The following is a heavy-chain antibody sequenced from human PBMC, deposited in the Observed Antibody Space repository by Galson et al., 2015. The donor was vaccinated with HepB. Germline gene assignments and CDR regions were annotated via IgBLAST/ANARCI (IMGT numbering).Heavy chain of an antibody. CDR1: GFTFSSYW. CDR2: MKQDGSEK. Sequence: LRLSCAASGFTFSSYWMSWVRQAPGKGLEWVANMKQDGSEKYYVDSVKGRFTISRDNAKNSLYLQMNSLRAEDTAVYYCARDTPQYYYDSSGYYFDYWGQGTLVTVSS. J-gene: IGHJ4*02. D-gene: IGHD3-22*01. V-gene: IGHV3-7*03. CDR3: ARDTPQYYYDSSGYYFDY.